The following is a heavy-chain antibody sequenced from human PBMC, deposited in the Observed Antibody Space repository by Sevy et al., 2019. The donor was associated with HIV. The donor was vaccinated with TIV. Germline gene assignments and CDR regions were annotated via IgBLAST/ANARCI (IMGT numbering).Heavy chain of an antibody. CDR1: GFPFEDYA. Sequence: GGSLRLSCAASGFPFEDYAMHWVRQAPGKGLEWVSAISWSSASKDDADSVKGRFTISRDNAKKSLYLQMNSLRPEDTALYYCLKDTTSRRGPLDYWGHGILVTVSS. CDR2: ISWSSASK. CDR3: LKDTTSRRGPLDY. D-gene: IGHD6-6*01. J-gene: IGHJ4*01. V-gene: IGHV3-9*01.